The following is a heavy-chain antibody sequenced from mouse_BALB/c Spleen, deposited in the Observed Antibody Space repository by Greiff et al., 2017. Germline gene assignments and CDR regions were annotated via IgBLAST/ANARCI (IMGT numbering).Heavy chain of an antibody. Sequence: SGPELVKPGASVKMSCKASGYTFTSYVMHWVKQKPGQGLEWIGYINPYNDGTKYNEKFKGKATLTSDKSSSTAYMELSSLTSEDSAVYYCAITTVVATGNWYFDVWGAGTTVTVSS. D-gene: IGHD1-1*01. CDR3: AITTVVATGNWYFDV. V-gene: IGHV1-14*01. CDR1: GYTFTSYV. J-gene: IGHJ1*01. CDR2: INPYNDGT.